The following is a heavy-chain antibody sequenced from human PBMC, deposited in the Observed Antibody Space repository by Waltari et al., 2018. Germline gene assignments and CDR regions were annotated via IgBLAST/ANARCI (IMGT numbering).Heavy chain of an antibody. CDR1: GFTLSHNY. CDR2: IYSGGTT. CDR3: ARDSSEWGGMDV. J-gene: IGHJ6*02. Sequence: EEQLMESGGGLVQPGGSLGLCGEASGFTLSHNYMSWVRQAPGKELEWVSVIYSGGTTYYADSVKGRFTISRDNPKNTLYLQMNSLRADDTGLYFCARDSSEWGGMDVWGQGTTVTVSS. V-gene: IGHV3-66*01. D-gene: IGHD3-22*01.